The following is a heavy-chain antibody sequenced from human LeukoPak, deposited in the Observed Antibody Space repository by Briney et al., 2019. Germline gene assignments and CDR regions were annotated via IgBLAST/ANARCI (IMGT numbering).Heavy chain of an antibody. Sequence: ASVKVSCKASGYTFTNYYLHWVRQAPEQGLEWLGIINPSGGTTTYALKFQGRVIMTRDTSTSTVYMELSSLRSEDTAVYYCARGFIVGGTSNPDTAYFDYWGQGTLVTVSS. CDR1: GYTFTNYY. CDR2: INPSGGTT. J-gene: IGHJ4*02. D-gene: IGHD1-26*01. CDR3: ARGFIVGGTSNPDTAYFDY. V-gene: IGHV1-46*01.